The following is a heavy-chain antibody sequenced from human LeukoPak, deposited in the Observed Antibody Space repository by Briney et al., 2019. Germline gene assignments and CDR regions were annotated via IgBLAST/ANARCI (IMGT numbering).Heavy chain of an antibody. Sequence: PSETLSLTCAVSGGSISSSNWWSWVRQPPGKGLEWIGEIYHSGNTNYNPSLKSRVTISVDKSKNQFSLKLSSVTAADTAVYYCARDRGYCSGGSCYAPDAFDIWGQGTMVTVSS. V-gene: IGHV4-4*02. D-gene: IGHD2-15*01. CDR2: IYHSGNT. J-gene: IGHJ3*02. CDR1: GGSISSSNW. CDR3: ARDRGYCSGGSCYAPDAFDI.